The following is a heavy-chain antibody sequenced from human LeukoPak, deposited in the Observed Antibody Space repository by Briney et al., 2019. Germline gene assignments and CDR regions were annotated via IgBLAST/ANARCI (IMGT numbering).Heavy chain of an antibody. D-gene: IGHD1-26*01. CDR3: ARGAAPPLNWFDP. Sequence: GESLKISCKGSGYSFTSYWIGWVRQMPGKGLEWMGIIYPGDSDPGYSPSFQGQVTISADKSISTAYLQWSSLKASDTAMYYCARGAAPPLNWFDPWGQGTLVTVSS. J-gene: IGHJ5*02. CDR1: GYSFTSYW. CDR2: IYPGDSDP. V-gene: IGHV5-51*01.